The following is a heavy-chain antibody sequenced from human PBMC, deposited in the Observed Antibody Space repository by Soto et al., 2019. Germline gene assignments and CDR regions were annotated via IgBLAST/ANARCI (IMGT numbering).Heavy chain of an antibody. J-gene: IGHJ6*02. CDR2: IVGDASSI. D-gene: IGHD6-13*01. V-gene: IGHV3-23*01. Sequence: GGSLRLSCAAYGFTFRTYAMNWVRQAPGKGLEWVAVIVGDASSIDYAVSVKGRFTISRDNSKNTLYLQMNSLRADDTAVYYCARGLVPAAVSLTNHFRYGMDVWGQGTTVTVSS. CDR3: ARGLVPAAVSLTNHFRYGMDV. CDR1: GFTFRTYA.